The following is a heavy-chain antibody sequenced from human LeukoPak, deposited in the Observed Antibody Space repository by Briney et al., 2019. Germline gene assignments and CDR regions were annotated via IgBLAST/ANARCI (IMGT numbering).Heavy chain of an antibody. J-gene: IGHJ6*04. V-gene: IGHV3-33*01. D-gene: IGHD2-2*01. CDR1: GFTFSSYG. CDR3: ARVYQLHHYYYYGMDV. Sequence: GGSLRLSCAASGFTFSSYGMHWVRQAPGKGLEWVAVIWYDGSNKYYADSVKGRFTISRDNSKNTLYLQMNSLRAEDTAVYYCARVYQLHHYYYYGMDVWGKGTTVTVSS. CDR2: IWYDGSNK.